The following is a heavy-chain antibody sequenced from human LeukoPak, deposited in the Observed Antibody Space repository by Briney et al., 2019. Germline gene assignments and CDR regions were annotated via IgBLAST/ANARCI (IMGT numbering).Heavy chain of an antibody. Sequence: SETLSLTCAVYGGTFSGYYWSWIRQPPGKGLEWIGDINRSGSTNYNPSLKSRVTMSVDTSTNKFSLKLTSVIAADTAVYYWARGGAHHSRGGRSYYYDSSGYSYTFGYWGQGTLVTVSS. CDR2: INRSGST. J-gene: IGHJ4*02. CDR1: GGTFSGYY. CDR3: ARGGAHHSRGGRSYYYDSSGYSYTFGY. V-gene: IGHV4-34*01. D-gene: IGHD3-22*01.